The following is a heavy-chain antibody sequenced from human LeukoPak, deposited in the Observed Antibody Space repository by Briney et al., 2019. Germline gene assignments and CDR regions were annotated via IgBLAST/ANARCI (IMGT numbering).Heavy chain of an antibody. CDR3: AKGTSSPPFPFQFDP. D-gene: IGHD2/OR15-2a*01. CDR2: INQDGSEK. CDR1: GFTFSSYW. Sequence: PGGSLRLSCAASGFTFSSYWMSWVRQAPGKGLEWVANINQDGSEKYYVDSVKGRFTISRDNAKNSLYLQMNSLRAEDTAVYYCAKGTSSPPFPFQFDPWGQGTLVTVSS. J-gene: IGHJ5*02. V-gene: IGHV3-7*03.